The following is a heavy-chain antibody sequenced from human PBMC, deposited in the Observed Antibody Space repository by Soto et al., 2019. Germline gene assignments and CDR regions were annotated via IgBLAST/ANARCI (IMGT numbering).Heavy chain of an antibody. Sequence: ASETLSLTCTVSGGSISSYYWSWIRQPPGKGLEWIGYIYYSGSTNYNPSLKSRVTISVDTSKNQFSLKLSSVTAADTAVYYCARLGDGSGSYRDYWGQGTLVTVSS. J-gene: IGHJ4*02. D-gene: IGHD3-10*01. V-gene: IGHV4-59*08. CDR3: ARLGDGSGSYRDY. CDR1: GGSISSYY. CDR2: IYYSGST.